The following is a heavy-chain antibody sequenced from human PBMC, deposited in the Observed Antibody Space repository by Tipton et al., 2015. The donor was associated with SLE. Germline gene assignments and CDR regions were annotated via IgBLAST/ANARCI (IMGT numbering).Heavy chain of an antibody. CDR3: ARSPSGWAFDI. D-gene: IGHD6-19*01. CDR2: INHSGST. Sequence: LRLSCAASGFTFDDYGMSWIRQPPGKGLEWIGEINHSGSTNYNPSLKSRVTISVDTSKNQFSLKLSSVTAADTAVYYCARSPSGWAFDIWGQGTMVTVSS. J-gene: IGHJ3*02. CDR1: GFTFDDYG. V-gene: IGHV4-34*01.